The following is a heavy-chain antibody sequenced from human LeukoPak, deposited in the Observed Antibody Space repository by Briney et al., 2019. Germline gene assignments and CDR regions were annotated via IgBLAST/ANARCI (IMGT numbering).Heavy chain of an antibody. J-gene: IGHJ5*02. V-gene: IGHV3-48*02. D-gene: IGHD3-16*02. CDR3: AREGNCDYVWGSYRPRWFDP. CDR2: ISSSSSTI. CDR1: GFTFSSYS. Sequence: GGSLRLSCAASGFTFSSYSMNWVRQAPGKGLEWVSYISSSSSTIYYADSVKGRFTISRDNAKNSLYLQMNSLRDEDTAVYYCAREGNCDYVWGSYRPRWFDPWGQGTLVTVSS.